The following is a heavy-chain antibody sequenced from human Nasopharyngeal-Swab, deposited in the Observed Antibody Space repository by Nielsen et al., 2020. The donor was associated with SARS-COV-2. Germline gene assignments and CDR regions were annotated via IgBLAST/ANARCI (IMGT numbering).Heavy chain of an antibody. CDR3: AGDLGGYFDY. CDR1: GFTFSSYA. J-gene: IGHJ4*02. Sequence: GGSLRLSCAASGFTFSSYAMSWVRQAPGKGLEWVSAISGSGGSTYYADSVKGRFTTSRDNSKNTQYLQMNSLRAEDTAVYYCAGDLGGYFDYWGQGTLVTVSS. D-gene: IGHD3-10*01. V-gene: IGHV3-23*01. CDR2: ISGSGGST.